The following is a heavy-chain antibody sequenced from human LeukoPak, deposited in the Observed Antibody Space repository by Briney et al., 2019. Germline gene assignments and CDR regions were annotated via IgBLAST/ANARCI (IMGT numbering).Heavy chain of an antibody. CDR2: MNPNSGNT. J-gene: IGHJ5*02. D-gene: IGHD3-22*01. V-gene: IGHV1-8*03. Sequence: ASVRVSGKASGYTFTNYHINWVRQATGQGLEWMGWMNPNSGNTGYAQKFQGRVTFTRDTSVSTAYMELNSLTSEDTAVYYCARMYYYDSSGNPNWFDPWGQGTLVTVSS. CDR3: ARMYYYDSSGNPNWFDP. CDR1: GYTFTNYH.